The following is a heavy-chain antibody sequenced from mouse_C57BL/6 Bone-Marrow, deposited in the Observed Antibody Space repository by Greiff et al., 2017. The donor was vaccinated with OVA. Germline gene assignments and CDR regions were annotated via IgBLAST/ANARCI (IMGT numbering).Heavy chain of an antibody. V-gene: IGHV7-3*02. CDR3: ARDRGDY. J-gene: IGHJ4*01. CDR2: IRNKANGYTT. CDR1: GFTFTDYY. Sequence: VMLVESGGGLVQPGGSLRLSCATSGFTFTDYYMSWVRQPPGKALEWLGFIRNKANGYTTEYSASVKGRFTISRDNSQSILYLQMNTLRAEDSATYYCARDRGDYWGQGTSVTVSS.